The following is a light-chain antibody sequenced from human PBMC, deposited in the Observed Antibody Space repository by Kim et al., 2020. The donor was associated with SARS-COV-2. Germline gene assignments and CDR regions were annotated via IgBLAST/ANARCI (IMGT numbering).Light chain of an antibody. CDR3: QQYYGYPYT. Sequence: SASTGERVIITCRASQDIGIYLAWYQQKPGKAPKLLINAASTLQSGVPSRFSGTGSGTDFSLTISCLQSEDFATYYCQQYYGYPYTFGPGTKLEI. CDR1: QDIGIY. J-gene: IGKJ2*01. V-gene: IGKV1-8*01. CDR2: AAS.